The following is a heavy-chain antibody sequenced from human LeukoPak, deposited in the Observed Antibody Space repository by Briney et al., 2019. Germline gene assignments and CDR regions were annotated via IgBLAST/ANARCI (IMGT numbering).Heavy chain of an antibody. J-gene: IGHJ5*02. Sequence: GGSLRLSCAASGFTFSSYWMSWVRQAPGKGLEWVANIKEDGSEKYYVGSVKGRFTIARDNAKNSLYLQMNSLRAEDTAVYYCARAGGWLVQAGWFDPWGQGTLVTVSS. CDR2: IKEDGSEK. CDR1: GFTFSSYW. V-gene: IGHV3-7*01. D-gene: IGHD6-19*01. CDR3: ARAGGWLVQAGWFDP.